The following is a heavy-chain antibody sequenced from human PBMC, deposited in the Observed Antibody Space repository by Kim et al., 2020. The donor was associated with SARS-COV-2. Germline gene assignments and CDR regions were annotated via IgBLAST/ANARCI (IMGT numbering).Heavy chain of an antibody. CDR3: ARDRVSLYGSGSYGYYYGMDV. V-gene: IGHV3-53*01. D-gene: IGHD3-10*01. Sequence: GGSLRLSCAASGFTVSSNYMSWVRQAPGKGLEWVSVIYSGGSTYYADSVKGRFTISRDNSKNTLYLQMNSLRAEDTAVYYCARDRVSLYGSGSYGYYYGMDVWGQGTTVTVSS. CDR2: IYSGGST. CDR1: GFTVSSNY. J-gene: IGHJ6*02.